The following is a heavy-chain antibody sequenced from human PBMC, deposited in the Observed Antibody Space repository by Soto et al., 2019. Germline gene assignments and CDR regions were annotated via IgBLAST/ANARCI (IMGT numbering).Heavy chain of an antibody. CDR3: ARNPLVVFYYYYMDV. J-gene: IGHJ6*03. CDR1: GFTFSSYG. D-gene: IGHD2-21*01. V-gene: IGHV3-33*01. CDR2: IWYDGSNK. Sequence: QVQLVESGGGVVQPGRSLRLSCAASGFTFSSYGMHWVRQAPGKGLEWVAVIWYDGSNKYYADSVKGRFTISRDNSKNTLYLQMNSLRAEDTAVYYCARNPLVVFYYYYMDVWDKGTTVTVSS.